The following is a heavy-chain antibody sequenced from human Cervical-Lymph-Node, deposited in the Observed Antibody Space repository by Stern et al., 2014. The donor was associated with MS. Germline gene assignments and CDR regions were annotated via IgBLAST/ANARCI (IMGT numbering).Heavy chain of an antibody. D-gene: IGHD2-15*01. CDR1: GGSISTYY. CDR3: ARQGSGGRAFDI. Sequence: QVQLQESGPGLVKPSESLSLTCSFSGGSISTYYWSWIRQPPGKGLDWIGYSSYSGSTNYNPSLKSRVTISVDTSKNQFSLKLTSVTAADTAMYYCARQGSGGRAFDIWGQGTMVTVSS. CDR2: SSYSGST. J-gene: IGHJ3*02. V-gene: IGHV4-59*01.